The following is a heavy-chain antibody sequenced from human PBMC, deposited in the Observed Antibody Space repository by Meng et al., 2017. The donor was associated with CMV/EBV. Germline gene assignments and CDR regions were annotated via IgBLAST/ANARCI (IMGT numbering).Heavy chain of an antibody. Sequence: SETLSLTCTVSGGSISSSSYYWGWIRQPPGKGLEWIGSIYYSGSTYYNPSLKSRVTISVDTSKNQFSLKLSSVTAADTAVYYCARHVHDFWSGYYPPYYYYGMDVWGQGTTVTV. V-gene: IGHV4-39*01. CDR1: GGSISSSSYY. CDR2: IYYSGST. J-gene: IGHJ6*02. D-gene: IGHD3-3*01. CDR3: ARHVHDFWSGYYPPYYYYGMDV.